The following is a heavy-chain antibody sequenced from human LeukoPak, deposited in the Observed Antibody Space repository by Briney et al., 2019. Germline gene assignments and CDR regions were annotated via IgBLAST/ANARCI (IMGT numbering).Heavy chain of an antibody. CDR1: GFTFTNYW. V-gene: IGHV3-7*03. D-gene: IGHD6-19*01. Sequence: PGGSLRLSCVASGFTFTNYWMSWVRQAPGKGLEWVANIKQDGSAKYSVDSVKGRFTISRDNAKNSLYLQMNSLRADDTAVYYCAKVKGAGYYYYMDVWGKGTTVTVSS. J-gene: IGHJ6*03. CDR3: AKVKGAGYYYYMDV. CDR2: IKQDGSAK.